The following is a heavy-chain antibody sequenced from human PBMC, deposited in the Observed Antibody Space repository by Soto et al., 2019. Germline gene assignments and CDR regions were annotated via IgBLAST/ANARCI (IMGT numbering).Heavy chain of an antibody. J-gene: IGHJ4*02. V-gene: IGHV4-30-4*01. Sequence: QVPLQESGPGLVKASQTLSLPCTVSGGSITSGDYNWSWIRKPPGKCLEWIGYIYYIGETYNNPSLKSRVTISVDTSKNQFSLKLSSVTAADTAVYYCARSGDYVPFDYWGQGTLVTVSS. D-gene: IGHD4-17*01. CDR3: ARSGDYVPFDY. CDR1: GGSITSGDYN. CDR2: IYYIGET.